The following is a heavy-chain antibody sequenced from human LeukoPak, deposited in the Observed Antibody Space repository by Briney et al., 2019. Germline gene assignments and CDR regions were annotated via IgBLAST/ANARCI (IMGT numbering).Heavy chain of an antibody. Sequence: PGGSLRLSCAGSGFIFSNYEMNWVRQAPGKGPEWVSYISSTGGDIYYADSVKGRFTISRDNAEKSVYLQMNSLRAEDTAVYYCARDLPTGTYRAYFDNWGQGTLVTVSS. V-gene: IGHV3-48*03. CDR1: GFIFSNYE. CDR2: ISSTGGDI. CDR3: ARDLPTGTYRAYFDN. J-gene: IGHJ4*02. D-gene: IGHD1-26*01.